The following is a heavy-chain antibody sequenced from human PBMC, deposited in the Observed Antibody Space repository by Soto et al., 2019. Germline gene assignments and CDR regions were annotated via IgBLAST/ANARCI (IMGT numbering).Heavy chain of an antibody. V-gene: IGHV3-49*04. J-gene: IGHJ4*02. D-gene: IGHD1-26*01. CDR3: SRIGQGAATRWSFDY. CDR1: GFDFGGYA. CDR2: IRAKPAGGTA. Sequence: GGSLRLSCATSGFDFGGYALTWVRQAPGRGLEWVAFIRAKPAGGTAEYAASVKGRFTVSRDGSESIVYLQMNSLEKEDTGMYYCSRIGQGAATRWSFDYWGQGTPVTVSS.